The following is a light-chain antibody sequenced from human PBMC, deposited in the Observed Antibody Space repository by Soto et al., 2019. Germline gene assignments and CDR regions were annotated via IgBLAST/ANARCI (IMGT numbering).Light chain of an antibody. Sequence: QSVLTQPPSASGSPGQSVTISCTGTSSDVGGYHYVSWYQQHPGKAPKLMIYEVSKRPSGVPDRFSGSKSGSTESLTVSGRQAEDEADDYCSSYAGSNNWVFGGGTKVTVL. V-gene: IGLV2-8*01. CDR2: EVS. CDR1: SSDVGGYHY. J-gene: IGLJ2*01. CDR3: SSYAGSNNWV.